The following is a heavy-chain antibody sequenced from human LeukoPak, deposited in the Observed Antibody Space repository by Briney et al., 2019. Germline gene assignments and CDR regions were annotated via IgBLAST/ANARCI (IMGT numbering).Heavy chain of an antibody. D-gene: IGHD2-2*01. CDR1: GGSISSSSYY. V-gene: IGHV4-39*01. Sequence: SETLSLTCTVSGGSISSSSYYWRWIRQPPGKGLEWIGSIYYSGSTYYNPSLKSRVTISVDTSKNQFSLKLSSVNAADTAVYYCARLTDCSSTSCYYYDYGMDVWGQGTTVTVSS. CDR3: ARLTDCSSTSCYYYDYGMDV. CDR2: IYYSGST. J-gene: IGHJ6*01.